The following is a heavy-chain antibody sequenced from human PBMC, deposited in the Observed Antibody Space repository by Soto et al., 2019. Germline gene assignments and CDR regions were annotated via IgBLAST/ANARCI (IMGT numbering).Heavy chain of an antibody. CDR1: GDSVSSNSAA. CDR3: ASSDRRGFGFDY. J-gene: IGHJ4*02. CDR2: TSYRSKWYN. V-gene: IGHV6-1*01. Sequence: PSQTLSLTCDISGDSVSSNSAAWNWIRQSPSRGLEWLGRTSYRSKWYNDYAVSVKSRITINPDTSKNQFSLQLNSVTPEDTALYYCASSDRRGFGFDYWGQGTQVTVST. D-gene: IGHD3-22*01.